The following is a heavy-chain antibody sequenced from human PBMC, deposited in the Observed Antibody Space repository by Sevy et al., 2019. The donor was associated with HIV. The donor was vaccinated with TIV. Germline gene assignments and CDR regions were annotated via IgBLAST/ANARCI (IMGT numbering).Heavy chain of an antibody. J-gene: IGHJ4*02. D-gene: IGHD5-18*01. CDR3: AKDIRSYGYYFDY. V-gene: IGHV3-9*01. CDR2: ISWNSGSI. CDR1: GFTFDDYA. Sequence: GGSLRLSCAASGFTFDDYAMHWVRQALGKGLEWVSGISWNSGSIGYADSVKGRFTISRDNAKNSLYLQMNSLRAEDTALYYCAKDIRSYGYYFDYWGQGTLVTVSS.